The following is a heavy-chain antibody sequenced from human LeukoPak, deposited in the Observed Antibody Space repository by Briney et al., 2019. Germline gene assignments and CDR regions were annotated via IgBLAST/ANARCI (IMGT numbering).Heavy chain of an antibody. CDR1: GFTFTSHG. D-gene: IGHD3-22*01. CDR3: ARVLRVVVIKGDAFDI. J-gene: IGHJ3*02. CDR2: ISSSSSTI. Sequence: GKSLRLSCAASGFTFTSHGFHWVRQAPGKGLEWVSYISSSSSTIYYADSVKGRFTISRDNAKNSLYLQMNSLRAEDTAVYYCARVLRVVVIKGDAFDIWGQGTMVTVAS. V-gene: IGHV3-48*04.